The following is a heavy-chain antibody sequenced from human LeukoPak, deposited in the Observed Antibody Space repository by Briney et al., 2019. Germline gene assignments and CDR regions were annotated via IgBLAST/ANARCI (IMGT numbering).Heavy chain of an antibody. J-gene: IGHJ4*02. V-gene: IGHV3-23*01. D-gene: IGHD6-19*01. Sequence: GGSLRLSCAASGFSLSTYGVSWVRQPPGKGLEWVSGITGTGGSAYYADSVKGRFTVSRDTSKNTLYLQMNSLRAEDTAIYYCAKDHGTAVAGFYYWGQGTLVTVSS. CDR2: ITGTGGSA. CDR3: AKDHGTAVAGFYY. CDR1: GFSLSTYG.